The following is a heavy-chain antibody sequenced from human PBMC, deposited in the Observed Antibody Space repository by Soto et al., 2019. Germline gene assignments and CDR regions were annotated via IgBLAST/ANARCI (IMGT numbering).Heavy chain of an antibody. CDR1: GFTVSGNY. V-gene: IGHV3-66*01. CDR3: ANCQQYFDWFY. D-gene: IGHD3-9*01. J-gene: IGHJ4*02. Sequence: GGSLRLSCAASGFTVSGNYMSWVRQAPGKGLEWVSVIYSGGSTYYADSVKGRFTISRDNSKNTLYLQMNSLRAEDTAVYYCANCQQYFDWFYWGQGTLVTVSS. CDR2: IYSGGST.